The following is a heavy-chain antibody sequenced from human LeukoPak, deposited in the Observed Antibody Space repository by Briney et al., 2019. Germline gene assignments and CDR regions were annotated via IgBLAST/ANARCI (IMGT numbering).Heavy chain of an antibody. CDR2: INSNSGGT. CDR3: ASLPFDYGDFSDAFDI. CDR1: GYTFTDYY. V-gene: IGHV1-2*02. D-gene: IGHD4-17*01. Sequence: GASVKVSCKASGYTFTDYYMHWVRQAPGQGLEWRGWINSNSGGTNYAQKFQGRVTMTRDTSISTAYMELSSLRSDDTAVYYCASLPFDYGDFSDAFDIWGQGTMVTVSS. J-gene: IGHJ3*02.